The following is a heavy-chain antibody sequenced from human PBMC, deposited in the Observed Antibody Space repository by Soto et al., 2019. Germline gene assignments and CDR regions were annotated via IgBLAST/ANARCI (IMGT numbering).Heavy chain of an antibody. CDR2: ITGSGGGGTA. Sequence: EVQLLASGGGLVQPGGSLRLSCAASGFTFSDSDLSWVRQAPGKGLEWVSSITGSGGGGTAYYTDSVKGRFTISRDNSKNTLYLQVNSLRAEDTAIYFCAKGDMLLAFDPWGQGTLVTVSS. V-gene: IGHV3-23*01. CDR1: GFTFSDSD. D-gene: IGHD2-15*01. CDR3: AKGDMLLAFDP. J-gene: IGHJ5*02.